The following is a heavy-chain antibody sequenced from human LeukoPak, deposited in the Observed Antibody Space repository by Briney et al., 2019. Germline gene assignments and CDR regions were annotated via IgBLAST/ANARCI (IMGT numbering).Heavy chain of an antibody. CDR2: IYTSGST. CDR3: ARDSYDSGSYYSYYYNGMDV. Sequence: SETLSLTCTVSGGSISSYYWSWIRQPAGKGLEWIGRIYTSGSTNYNPSLKSRVTISVDTSKNQFSLKLRSVTAADTAVYYCARDSYDSGSYYSYYYNGMDVWGQGTTVTVSS. D-gene: IGHD3-10*01. J-gene: IGHJ6*02. CDR1: GGSISSYY. V-gene: IGHV4-4*07.